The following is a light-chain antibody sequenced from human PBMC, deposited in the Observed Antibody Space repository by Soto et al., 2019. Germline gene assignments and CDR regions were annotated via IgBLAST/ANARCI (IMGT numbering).Light chain of an antibody. CDR2: AAS. J-gene: IGKJ1*01. CDR3: QQSYSIPAT. V-gene: IGKV1-39*01. CDR1: HTISTY. Sequence: DIQMTQSPSSLSASVGDRVTITCRASHTISTYLNWYQQKPGKAPNLLIYAASNLQSGVPSRFSGSGSGTDFTLTISSLQPEDFATHYCQQSYSIPATFGQGTKVEIK.